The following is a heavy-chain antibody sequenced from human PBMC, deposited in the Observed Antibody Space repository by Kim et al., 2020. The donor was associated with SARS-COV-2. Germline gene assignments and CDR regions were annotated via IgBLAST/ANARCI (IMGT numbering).Heavy chain of an antibody. D-gene: IGHD2-2*01. CDR3: ARDDHNDSSCYDYYYYGMDV. Sequence: SETLSLTCAVSGGSISSSNWWSWVRQPPGKGLEWSGEIYHSGSTNYNPSLKSRVTISVDKSKNQFSLQPSSVTAADTAVYYCARDDHNDSSCYDYYYYGMDVWGQGTTVTVSS. J-gene: IGHJ6*02. V-gene: IGHV4-4*02. CDR1: GGSISSSNW. CDR2: IYHSGST.